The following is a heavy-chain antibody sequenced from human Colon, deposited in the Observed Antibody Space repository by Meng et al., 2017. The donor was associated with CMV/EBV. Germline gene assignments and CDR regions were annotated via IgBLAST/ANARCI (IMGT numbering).Heavy chain of an antibody. CDR1: GFMFSAYG. CDR3: ARPSSVAVIYYLGLDV. D-gene: IGHD3-22*01. Sequence: GGSLRLSCATSGFMFSAYGIHWVRQSPGKGLEWVAAMSYDANNKYYAESVKGRFTISRDYSKNTHYLQMNSLRAEDTAVYFCARPSSVAVIYYLGLDVWGLGTTVTVSS. V-gene: IGHV3-30*03. J-gene: IGHJ6*02. CDR2: MSYDANNK.